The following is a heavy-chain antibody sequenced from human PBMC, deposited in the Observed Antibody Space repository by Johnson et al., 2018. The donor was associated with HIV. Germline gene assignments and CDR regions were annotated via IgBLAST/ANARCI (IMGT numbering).Heavy chain of an antibody. Sequence: QLVEYGGGLVQPGGSLRLSCTASGSTVSSNYMSWVRQAPGKGLEWVSVIYRGGNTYYADSVKGRFTISRDNSKNTLYLQMNSLRAEDTAVYYCASDNGGTKDAFDMWGQGTMVTVSS. V-gene: IGHV3-66*01. J-gene: IGHJ3*02. D-gene: IGHD3-10*01. CDR2: IYRGGNT. CDR1: GSTVSSNY. CDR3: ASDNGGTKDAFDM.